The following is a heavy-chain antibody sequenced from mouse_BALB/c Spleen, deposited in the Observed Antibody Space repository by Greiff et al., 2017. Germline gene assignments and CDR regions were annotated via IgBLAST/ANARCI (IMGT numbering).Heavy chain of an antibody. Sequence: EVQGVESGGGLVKPGGSLKLSCAASGFAFSSYDMSWVRQTPEKRLEWVAYISSGGGSTYYPDTVKGRFTISRDNAKNTLYLQMSSLKSEDTAMYYCARVGKYDGYYFDYWGQGTTLTVSS. D-gene: IGHD2-14*01. CDR3: ARVGKYDGYYFDY. CDR2: ISSGGGST. J-gene: IGHJ2*01. CDR1: GFAFSSYD. V-gene: IGHV5-12-1*01.